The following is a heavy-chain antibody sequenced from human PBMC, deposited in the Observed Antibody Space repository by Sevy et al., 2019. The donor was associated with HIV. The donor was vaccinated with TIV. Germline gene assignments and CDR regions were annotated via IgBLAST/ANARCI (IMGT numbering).Heavy chain of an antibody. V-gene: IGHV3-30*18. CDR1: GFTFSSYG. D-gene: IGHD2-21*01. Sequence: GGSLRLSCAASGFTFSSYGMHWVRQAPGKGLEWVAVISYDGSNKYYADSVKGRFTISRDNSKNTLYLQMNSLRAEDTAVYYWANHIDDAFDIWGQGTMVTVSS. CDR3: ANHIDDAFDI. J-gene: IGHJ3*02. CDR2: ISYDGSNK.